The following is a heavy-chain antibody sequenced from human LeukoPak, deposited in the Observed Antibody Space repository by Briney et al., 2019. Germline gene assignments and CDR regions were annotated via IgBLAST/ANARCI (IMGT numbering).Heavy chain of an antibody. CDR3: ARVSSGYYYYYGMDV. CDR2: IYYSGST. J-gene: IGHJ6*02. Sequence: SETLSLTCTVSGGSISSYYWSCIRQPPGKGLDWIGYIYYSGSTNYNPSLQSRVTISVDTSKNQFSLKLSSVTAADTAVYYCARVSSGYYYYYGMDVWGQGTTVTVSS. D-gene: IGHD6-19*01. CDR1: GGSISSYY. V-gene: IGHV4-59*01.